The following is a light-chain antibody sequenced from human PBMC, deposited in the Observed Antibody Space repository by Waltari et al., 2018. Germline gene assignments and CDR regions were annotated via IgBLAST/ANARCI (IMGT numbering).Light chain of an antibody. Sequence: DIQMTQSPSSLSASVGDRVTITCRASQSISSYLNWYQQKPGKAPKLLIYAASSLQIGVPSRFSCSGSGTDFTLTISSLQPEDFATYYCQQSYSTPYTFGQGTKLEI. CDR2: AAS. V-gene: IGKV1-39*01. J-gene: IGKJ2*01. CDR3: QQSYSTPYT. CDR1: QSISSY.